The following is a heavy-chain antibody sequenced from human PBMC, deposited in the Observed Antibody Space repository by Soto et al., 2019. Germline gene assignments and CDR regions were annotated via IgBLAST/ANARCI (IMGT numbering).Heavy chain of an antibody. D-gene: IGHD3-10*01. CDR3: TSSYYYGSGSYYNPHYFDY. J-gene: IGHJ4*02. CDR2: IRSKANSYAT. V-gene: IGHV3-73*01. Sequence: GGSLRLSCAASGFTFSGSAMHWVRQASGKGLEWVGRIRSKANSYATAYAASVKGRFTISRDDSKNTAYLQMNSLKTEDTAVYYCTSSYYYGSGSYYNPHYFDYWGQGTLVTVSS. CDR1: GFTFSGSA.